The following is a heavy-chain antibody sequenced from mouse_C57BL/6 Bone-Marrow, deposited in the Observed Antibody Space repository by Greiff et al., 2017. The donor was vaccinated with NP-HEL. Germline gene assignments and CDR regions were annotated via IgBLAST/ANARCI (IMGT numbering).Heavy chain of an antibody. CDR3: ARALRAMDY. Sequence: VQLQQSGPGLVKPSQSLSLTCSVTGYSITSGYYWNWIRQFPGNKLEWMGYISYDGSNNYNPSLKNRISITRDTSKNQFFLKLNSVTTEDTATYYCARALRAMDYWGQGTSVTVSS. J-gene: IGHJ4*01. CDR1: GYSITSGYY. V-gene: IGHV3-6*01. CDR2: ISYDGSN.